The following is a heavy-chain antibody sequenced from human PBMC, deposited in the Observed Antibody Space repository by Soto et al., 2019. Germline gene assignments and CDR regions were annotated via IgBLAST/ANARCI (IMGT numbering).Heavy chain of an antibody. V-gene: IGHV3-30*18. Sequence: QVQLVESGGGVVQPGRSLRLSCAASGFTFSSYGMHWVRQAPGKGLEWVAVISYDGSNKYYADSVKGRFTISRDNSKNTLYLHMNSLRAEDTAVYYCAKALLWDTWGQGTLVTVSS. CDR2: ISYDGSNK. CDR1: GFTFSSYG. J-gene: IGHJ4*02. D-gene: IGHD3-10*01. CDR3: AKALLWDT.